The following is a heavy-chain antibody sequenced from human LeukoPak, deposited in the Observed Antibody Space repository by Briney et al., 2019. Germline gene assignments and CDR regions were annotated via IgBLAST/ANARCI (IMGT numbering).Heavy chain of an antibody. Sequence: GGSLRLSCAASGFTFDDYAMHWVRQAPGKGLEWVSGISWNSGSIGYADSVKGRFTISRDNAKNSLYLQINSLRAEDTALYYCAKDSGSGSSYPLDYWGQGSLVTVSS. CDR3: AKDSGSGSSYPLDY. CDR1: GFTFDDYA. D-gene: IGHD3-10*01. J-gene: IGHJ4*02. V-gene: IGHV3-9*01. CDR2: ISWNSGSI.